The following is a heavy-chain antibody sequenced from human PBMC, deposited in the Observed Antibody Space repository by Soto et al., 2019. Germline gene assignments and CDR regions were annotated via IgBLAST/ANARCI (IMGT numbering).Heavy chain of an antibody. CDR1: GYTFAPFW. Sequence: AEAMKLSCTVFGYTFAPFWISWVRQMPGKGLEWMGRIDPGDTYATYSPAFQGHVTISADKATSTAYLQWSSLKASDTAMYFCARSFGSTTTRDDWFDLWGQGTPVTLSS. D-gene: IGHD3-3*01. V-gene: IGHV5-10-1*01. CDR2: IDPGDTYA. CDR3: ARSFGSTTTRDDWFDL. J-gene: IGHJ5*02.